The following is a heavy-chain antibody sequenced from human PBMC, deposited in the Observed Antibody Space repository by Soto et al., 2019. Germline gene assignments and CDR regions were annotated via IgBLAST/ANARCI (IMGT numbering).Heavy chain of an antibody. CDR3: ARNVGVVVTAIPIAFDI. J-gene: IGHJ3*02. Sequence: PGGSLRLSCAVSGFTFSNYSMNWVRQAPGKGLEWVSSISSGSSYIYYADSVKGRFTISRDNAKNSLYLQMNSLRAEDTAVYYCARNVGVVVTAIPIAFDIWGQGTMVTV. CDR2: ISSGSSYI. V-gene: IGHV3-21*01. CDR1: GFTFSNYS. D-gene: IGHD2-21*02.